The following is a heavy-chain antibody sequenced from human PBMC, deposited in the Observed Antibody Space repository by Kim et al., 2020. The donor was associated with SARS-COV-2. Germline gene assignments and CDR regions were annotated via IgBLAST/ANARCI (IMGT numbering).Heavy chain of an antibody. Sequence: TPPPKSRVTISVDTSKNQFSLKLSSVTAADTAVYYCASYTVTTSAEYLQHWGQGTLVTVSS. J-gene: IGHJ1*01. CDR3: ASYTVTTSAEYLQH. V-gene: IGHV4-59*01. D-gene: IGHD4-17*01.